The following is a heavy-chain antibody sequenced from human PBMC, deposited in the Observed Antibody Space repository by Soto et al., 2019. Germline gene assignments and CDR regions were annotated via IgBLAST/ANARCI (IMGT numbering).Heavy chain of an antibody. Sequence: QVQLQESGPGLVKPSGTLSLTCAVSGGSISSSNWWGWVRQPPGKGLEWIGEIYHSGSTNYNPSLKSPVTISMDKSKNQFSLKLNAVTAADTAVYYCARDSSSWYRDHYNGMDVWGQGTTVTVS. CDR3: ARDSSSWYRDHYNGMDV. CDR2: IYHSGST. D-gene: IGHD6-13*01. V-gene: IGHV4-4*02. J-gene: IGHJ6*02. CDR1: GGSISSSNW.